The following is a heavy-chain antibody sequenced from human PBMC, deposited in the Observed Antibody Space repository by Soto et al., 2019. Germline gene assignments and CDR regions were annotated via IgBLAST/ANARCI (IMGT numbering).Heavy chain of an antibody. V-gene: IGHV1-18*01. D-gene: IGHD3-3*01. CDR1: GYIFSSYG. Sequence: QVQLLQSGAEVKKPGASVKVSCKASGYIFSSYGINWVRQAPGQGLEWMGWITVYNGNTHYAQKFQGRITMTRETSTSTVFMEVTRLESADTAIYFCARVGIKKTKDFSSGYYNWFDTWGQGTLVTVSS. CDR2: ITVYNGNT. CDR3: ARVGIKKTKDFSSGYYNWFDT. J-gene: IGHJ5*02.